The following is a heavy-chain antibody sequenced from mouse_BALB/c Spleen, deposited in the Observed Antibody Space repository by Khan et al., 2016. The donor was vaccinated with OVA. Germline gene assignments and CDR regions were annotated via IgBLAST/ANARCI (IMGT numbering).Heavy chain of an antibody. CDR3: SRDGDYYKYSWFAY. CDR2: IIPSNGAT. D-gene: IGHD2-14*01. CDR1: GYTFSEYT. J-gene: IGHJ3*01. V-gene: IGHV1-18*01. Sequence: VQLKQSGPEVVKPGASVKISCKTSGYTFSEYTMHWVKQSHGKSLEWVGGIIPSNGATKYNQKFKGKATLTVDKSSSTAYMELRSLTSEDSAFYYESRDGDYYKYSWFAYWGQGTLVTVSA.